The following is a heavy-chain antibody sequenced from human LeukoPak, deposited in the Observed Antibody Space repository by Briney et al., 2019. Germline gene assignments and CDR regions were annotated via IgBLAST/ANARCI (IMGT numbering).Heavy chain of an antibody. J-gene: IGHJ4*02. D-gene: IGHD6-19*01. CDR3: AKSGGWYWDFDY. CDR2: IRYDGSNK. CDR1: GFTFSSYG. V-gene: IGHV3-30*02. Sequence: PGGSLRLSCAASGFTFSSYGMHWVRRAPGKGLEWVAFIRYDGSNKYYADSVKGRFTISRDNSKNTLYLQMNSLRAEDTAVYYCAKSGGWYWDFDYWGQGTLVTVSS.